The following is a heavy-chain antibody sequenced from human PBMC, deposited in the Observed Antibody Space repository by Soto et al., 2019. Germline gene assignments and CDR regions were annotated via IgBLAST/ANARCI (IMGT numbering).Heavy chain of an antibody. Sequence: GASVKVSCKASGYTFTSYYMHWVRQAPGQGLEWMGIINPSGGSTSYAQKFQGRVTMTRDTSTSTVYMELRSLRSDDTAVYYCARDRHRLENWFDPWGQGTLVTVSS. D-gene: IGHD3-22*01. CDR1: GYTFTSYY. CDR3: ARDRHRLENWFDP. J-gene: IGHJ5*02. V-gene: IGHV1-46*01. CDR2: INPSGGST.